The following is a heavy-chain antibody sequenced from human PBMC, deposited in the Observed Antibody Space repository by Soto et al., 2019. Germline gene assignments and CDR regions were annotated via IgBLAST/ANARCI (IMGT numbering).Heavy chain of an antibody. J-gene: IGHJ6*02. CDR3: ARDRVSPSHGMDV. Sequence: QVQLQESGPGLVKPSETLSLTCTVSGGSISSADYYWSWIRQPPGTGLEWIGYIYYSGNSYYNPSLKRRVTISVDTSKNQFSLKLSSVTAADTAVYYCARDRVSPSHGMDVWGQGTTVTVSS. D-gene: IGHD6-6*01. CDR2: IYYSGNS. CDR1: GGSISSADYY. V-gene: IGHV4-30-4*01.